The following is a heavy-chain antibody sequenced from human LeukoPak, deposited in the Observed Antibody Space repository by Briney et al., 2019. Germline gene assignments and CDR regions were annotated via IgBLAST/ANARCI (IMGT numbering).Heavy chain of an antibody. J-gene: IGHJ4*02. Sequence: GGSLRLSCAASGFTFSSYSMNWVRQAPGKGLEWVSSISSSSSYIYYADSVKGRFTISRDNAKNSLYLQMNSLRAEDTAVYYCARVGSSGWYYFDYWGQGTLVTGSS. V-gene: IGHV3-21*01. D-gene: IGHD6-19*01. CDR2: ISSSSSYI. CDR3: ARVGSSGWYYFDY. CDR1: GFTFSSYS.